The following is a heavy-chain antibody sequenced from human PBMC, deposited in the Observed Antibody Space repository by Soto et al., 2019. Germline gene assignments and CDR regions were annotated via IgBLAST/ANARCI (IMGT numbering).Heavy chain of an antibody. CDR3: ARGPRGYVYYHGMDV. J-gene: IGHJ6*02. D-gene: IGHD3-10*01. CDR1: GGSISSYY. CDR2: IDTSGTT. Sequence: PSETLSLTCTVSGGSISSYYVSWIRQSAGKGLEWIGRIDTSGTTNYNPSLKSRVTMSVDASKNHFSLNLSSVTAADTAVYYCARGPRGYVYYHGMDVWGQGTTVT. V-gene: IGHV4-4*07.